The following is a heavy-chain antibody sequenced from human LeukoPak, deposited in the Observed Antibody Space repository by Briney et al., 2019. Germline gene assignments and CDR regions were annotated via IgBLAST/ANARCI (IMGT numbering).Heavy chain of an antibody. J-gene: IGHJ4*02. D-gene: IGHD3-10*01. CDR2: VYYRGST. CDR1: GGSMSNYY. V-gene: IGHV4-59*01. Sequence: SETLSLTCTVSGGSMSNYYWTWIRQPPGKGLEWLGYVYYRGSTNYNPSLKSRVTISVDTSENQFSLKLSSVTAADTAVYYCARVAYYYDTATYYNPAHLDSWGQGALVTVSS. CDR3: ARVAYYYDTATYYNPAHLDS.